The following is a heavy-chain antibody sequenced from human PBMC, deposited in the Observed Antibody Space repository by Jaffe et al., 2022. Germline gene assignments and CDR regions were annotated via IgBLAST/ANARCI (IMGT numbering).Heavy chain of an antibody. Sequence: EVQLVESGGGLVQPGGSLRLSCAASGFTFSSYAMHWVRQAPGKGLEYVSAISSNGGSTYYANSVKGRFTISRDNSKNTLYLQMGSLRAEDMAVYYCARDDYYGSGSHDYWGQGTLVTVSS. D-gene: IGHD3-10*01. J-gene: IGHJ4*02. CDR1: GFTFSSYA. CDR2: ISSNGGST. CDR3: ARDDYYGSGSHDY. V-gene: IGHV3-64*01.